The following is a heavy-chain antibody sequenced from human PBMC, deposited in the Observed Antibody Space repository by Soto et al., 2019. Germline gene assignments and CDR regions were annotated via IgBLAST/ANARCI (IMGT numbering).Heavy chain of an antibody. CDR1: GYAFNNYD. J-gene: IGHJ6*03. D-gene: IGHD1-26*01. Sequence: QVQLVQSGAEVKEPGASVKVSCKASGYAFNNYDINWVRQAPGQGLEWMGWVNPKSANTGYAQKFKGRVTMTRDTPKTTAYRELTSLTSEDTAVYYCAREPVGKAYLAVWGMGTTVTVSS. CDR2: VNPKSANT. V-gene: IGHV1-8*01. CDR3: AREPVGKAYLAV.